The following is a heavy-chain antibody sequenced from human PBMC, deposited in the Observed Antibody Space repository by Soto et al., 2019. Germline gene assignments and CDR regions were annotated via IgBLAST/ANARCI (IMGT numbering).Heavy chain of an antibody. D-gene: IGHD1-1*01. CDR3: ARGWGERGD. CDR1: GYTFSSHG. CDR2: ISPYSGDT. Sequence: QVQLVQSGAEVKKPGASVKVSFKASGYTFSSHGITWVRQNPGQRLEWMGWISPYSGDTNYAQTLQGRVTMATDTSTSTAYMELRSLRSDDTAVYFCARGWGERGDWGQGTLVTVSS. V-gene: IGHV1-18*01. J-gene: IGHJ4*02.